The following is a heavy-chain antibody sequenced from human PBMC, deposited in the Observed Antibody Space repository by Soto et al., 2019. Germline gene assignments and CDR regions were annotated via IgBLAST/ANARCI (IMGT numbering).Heavy chain of an antibody. CDR1: GFPFSSYG. Sequence: PGGSLRLSCAASGFPFSSYGMHWVRQAPGKGLEWVAVISYDGSNKYYADSVKGRFTISRDNSKNTLYLQMNSLRAEDTAVYYCAKDWREFYDYAPVGPWGQGTLVTVSS. D-gene: IGHD3-16*01. CDR2: ISYDGSNK. CDR3: AKDWREFYDYAPVGP. J-gene: IGHJ5*02. V-gene: IGHV3-30*18.